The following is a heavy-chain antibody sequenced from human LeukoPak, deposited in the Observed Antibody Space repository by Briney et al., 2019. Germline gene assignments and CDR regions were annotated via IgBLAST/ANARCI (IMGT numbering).Heavy chain of an antibody. Sequence: SETLSLTCTVSGGSISSGSYYWSWIRQPAGKGLEWIGRIYTSGSTNYNPSLKSRVTMSVDTSKNQFSLKLSSVTAADTAVYYCARSLYYYDSSGYYYQFDYWGQGTLVTVSS. J-gene: IGHJ4*02. CDR1: GGSISSGSYY. CDR3: ARSLYYYDSSGYYYQFDY. V-gene: IGHV4-61*02. D-gene: IGHD3-22*01. CDR2: IYTSGST.